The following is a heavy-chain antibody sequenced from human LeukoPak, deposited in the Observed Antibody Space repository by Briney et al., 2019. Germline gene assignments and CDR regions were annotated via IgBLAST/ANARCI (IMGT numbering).Heavy chain of an antibody. CDR1: GFTFSSYA. V-gene: IGHV3-30*02. Sequence: QTGGSLRLSCAASGFTFSSYAMHWVRQGPGKGLEWVAYIAHHGSNKYYADSVMGRFTISRDNSKRTLYLQMNNLRADDTAVYYCAKDGSWSCTDWGQGALVTVSS. D-gene: IGHD2-8*02. CDR2: IAHHGSNK. CDR3: AKDGSWSCTD. J-gene: IGHJ4*02.